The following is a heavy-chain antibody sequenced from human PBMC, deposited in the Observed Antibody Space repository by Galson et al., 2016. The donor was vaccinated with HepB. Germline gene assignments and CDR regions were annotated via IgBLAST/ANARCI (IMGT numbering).Heavy chain of an antibody. CDR2: INAGNGNT. V-gene: IGHV1-3*01. D-gene: IGHD3-10*01. J-gene: IGHJ4*02. CDR1: GYTFNNYA. CDR3: ARDFWGYGPGSSKFDY. Sequence: SVKVSCKASGYTFNNYALHWVRQAPGQRLEWMGWINAGNGNTKYSQKFQDRVTITIDTSASTTYMEMSSLRSEDTAVYYGARDFWGYGPGSSKFDYWGQGTPVTGSS.